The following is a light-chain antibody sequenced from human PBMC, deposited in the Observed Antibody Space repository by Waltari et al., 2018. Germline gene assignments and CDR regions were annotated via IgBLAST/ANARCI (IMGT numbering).Light chain of an antibody. CDR3: QQYHNWPYT. CDR2: GAS. Sequence: EVVMTQSPATLSVSPGEGATLSCRASQSVSRNLAWYQQKPGQAPRPVMYGASTRATGTPARFSGSGSGTEFTLTISSLQSEDFVVYYCQQYHNWPYTFGQGTKLEIK. V-gene: IGKV3-15*01. J-gene: IGKJ2*01. CDR1: QSVSRN.